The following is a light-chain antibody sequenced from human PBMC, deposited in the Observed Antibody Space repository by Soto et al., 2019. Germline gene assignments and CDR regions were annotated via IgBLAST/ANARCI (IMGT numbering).Light chain of an antibody. Sequence: DIQMTQSPSTLSASVGDRVTITCRASQSIRNWLAWHQQKPGKAPKLLIYDASTLQGGVPSRFSGVGSGTEFTLTISSLQPDDFATYYCQQYNNYSPSWTFGQGTKVDIK. V-gene: IGKV1-5*01. CDR1: QSIRNW. J-gene: IGKJ1*01. CDR2: DAS. CDR3: QQYNNYSPSWT.